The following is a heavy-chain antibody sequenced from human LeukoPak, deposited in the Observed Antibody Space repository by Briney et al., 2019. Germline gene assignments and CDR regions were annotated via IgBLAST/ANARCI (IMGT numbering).Heavy chain of an antibody. J-gene: IGHJ3*02. V-gene: IGHV3-30*04. CDR1: GFTFSSYA. D-gene: IGHD3-22*01. CDR2: ISYDGSNK. CDR3: ARVGFKYYDSSGPGAFDI. Sequence: GGSLRLSCAAFGFTFSSYAMHWVRQAPGKGLEWVAVISYDGSNKYYADSVKGRFTISRDNSKNTLYLQMNSLRAEDTAVYYCARVGFKYYDSSGPGAFDIWGQGTMVTVSS.